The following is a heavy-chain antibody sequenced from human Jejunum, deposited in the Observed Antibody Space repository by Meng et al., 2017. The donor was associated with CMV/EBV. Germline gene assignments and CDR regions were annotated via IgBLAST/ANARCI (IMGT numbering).Heavy chain of an antibody. J-gene: IGHJ4*02. Sequence: FNFSSYAMSWVRQAPGKGLEWVSAISGSGGSTYYADSVKGRFTISRDNSKNTLSLQMNSLRAEDTALYYCAKGYCTSTSCSRGYFDYWGQGTLVTVSS. CDR1: FNFSSYA. CDR2: ISGSGGST. V-gene: IGHV3-23*01. CDR3: AKGYCTSTSCSRGYFDY. D-gene: IGHD2-2*01.